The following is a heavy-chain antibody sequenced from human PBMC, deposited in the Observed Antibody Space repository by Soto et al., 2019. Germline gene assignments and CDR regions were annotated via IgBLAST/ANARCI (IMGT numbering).Heavy chain of an antibody. V-gene: IGHV3-43*01. CDR3: GRDSYDGLTGQKGYFDH. CDR2: ISWDGGRT. J-gene: IGHJ4*02. D-gene: IGHD3-9*01. Sequence: GGSLRLSCAASGFSFEDYTMHWVRHTPGKGPEWISLISWDGGRTLYSDSVKRRFIISRDNSKNSLYLQMNSLTTEDTALYFCGRDSYDGLTGQKGYFDHWGQGTLVTVSS. CDR1: GFSFEDYT.